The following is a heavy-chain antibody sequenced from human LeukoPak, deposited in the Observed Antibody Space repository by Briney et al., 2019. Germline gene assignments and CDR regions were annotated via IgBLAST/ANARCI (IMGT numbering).Heavy chain of an antibody. J-gene: IGHJ4*02. CDR1: GFSISSHY. CDR3: ATYRQVLLPFES. Sequence: GGSLRLSCTAPGFSISSHYISWVRQAPGKGLEWVSSIFPSGGEIHYADSVRGRFTISRDNSKSTLSLQMNSLRAEDTAIYYCATYRQVLLPFESWGQGTLVTVSS. CDR2: IFPSGGEI. D-gene: IGHD2/OR15-2a*01. V-gene: IGHV3-53*01.